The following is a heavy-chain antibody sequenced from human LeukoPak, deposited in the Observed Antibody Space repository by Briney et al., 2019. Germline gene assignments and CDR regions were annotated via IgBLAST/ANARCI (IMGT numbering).Heavy chain of an antibody. V-gene: IGHV3-23*01. CDR2: ISDESETT. J-gene: IGHJ5*02. CDR3: ARADYTDVSLDP. CDR1: GFPFRSYA. D-gene: IGHD4-11*01. Sequence: GGSLRLSCVASGFPFRSYALAWVRLAAGKGLECVSVISDESETTYSDSVKGRFTISRDNSKNTIFLQMESLRVEDSAVYYCARADYTDVSLDPWGQGTLVTVSS.